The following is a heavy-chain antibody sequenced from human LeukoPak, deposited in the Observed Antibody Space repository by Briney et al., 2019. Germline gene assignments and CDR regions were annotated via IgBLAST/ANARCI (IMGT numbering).Heavy chain of an antibody. CDR2: IYHSGST. CDR3: ARRGVVNDYYYYYYMDV. V-gene: IGHV4-34*01. Sequence: SETLSLTCAVFGGSFSGHYWSWIRQTPGKGLEWIGSIYHSGSTYYNPSLKSRVTISVDTSKNQFSLKLSSVTAADTAVYYCARRGVVNDYYYYYYMDVWGKGTTVTVSS. D-gene: IGHD3-3*01. CDR1: GGSFSGHY. J-gene: IGHJ6*03.